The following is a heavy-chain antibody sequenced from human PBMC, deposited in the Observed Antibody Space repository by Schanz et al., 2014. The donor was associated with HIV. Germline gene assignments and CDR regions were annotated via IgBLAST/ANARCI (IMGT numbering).Heavy chain of an antibody. D-gene: IGHD1-7*01. V-gene: IGHV1-18*01. Sequence: QVQLVQSGAEVKKPGASVKVSCKASGYTFTSYGISWVRQAPGQGLEWMGWINTYYDKTKYAEKFQDRVTMTADTTETTNPTKQTPNYAHTSQDRVPITADPSTRTAYMELRRLRSDDTAVYYCARDLHFQCSGAWQDALGFWGQGTRVTVSP. CDR3: ITADPSTRTAYMELRRLRSDDTAVYYCARDLHFQCSGAWQDALGF. CDR2: INTYYDKT. CDR1: GYTFTSYG. J-gene: IGHJ3*01.